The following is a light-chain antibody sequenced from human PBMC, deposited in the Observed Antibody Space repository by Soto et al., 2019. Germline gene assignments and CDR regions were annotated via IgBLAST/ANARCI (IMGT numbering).Light chain of an antibody. CDR2: DVT. J-gene: IGLJ1*01. CDR1: SSDVGGYNY. Sequence: SALRQPGSGSRSAGHSIAIPCTRTSSDVGGYNYVSWYQQHPGKAPKLMIYDVTNRPSGVSNRFSGSKSGNTASLTISGLQAEDEADYYCSSYTSSATYVFGPGTKVTGL. V-gene: IGLV2-14*03. CDR3: SSYTSSATYV.